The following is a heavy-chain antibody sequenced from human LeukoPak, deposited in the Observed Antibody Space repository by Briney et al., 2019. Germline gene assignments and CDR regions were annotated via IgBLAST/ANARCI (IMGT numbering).Heavy chain of an antibody. CDR1: GFTFSGHY. J-gene: IGHJ4*02. D-gene: IGHD3-22*01. V-gene: IGHV3-72*01. CDR2: SINKANSYTT. Sequence: GGSLTLSCAASGFTFSGHYMGWVRQAPGKGPEWVGRSINKANSYTTEYAPSVKGRFTISREDSENPLYLQMNSLKIADTAVYYCARNYYDSSAYYGDCWGQGTLVTVSS. CDR3: ARNYYDSSAYYGDC.